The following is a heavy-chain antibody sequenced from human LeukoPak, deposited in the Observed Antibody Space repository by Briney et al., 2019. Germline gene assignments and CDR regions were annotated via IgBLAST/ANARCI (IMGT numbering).Heavy chain of an antibody. Sequence: GWSLRLSCAASGFTFSSYSMNWVRQAPGKGLEWVSYISSSSSTIYYADSVKGRFTISRDNAKNSLYLQMSSLRDEDTAVYYCARDQGYCSSTSCYRDYYYGMDVWGQGTTVTVSS. D-gene: IGHD2-2*02. CDR1: GFTFSSYS. J-gene: IGHJ6*02. CDR3: ARDQGYCSSTSCYRDYYYGMDV. CDR2: ISSSSSTI. V-gene: IGHV3-48*02.